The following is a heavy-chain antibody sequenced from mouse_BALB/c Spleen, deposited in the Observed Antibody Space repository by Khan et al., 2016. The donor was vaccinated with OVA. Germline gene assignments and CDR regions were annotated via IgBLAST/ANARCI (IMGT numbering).Heavy chain of an antibody. D-gene: IGHD2-12*01. V-gene: IGHV2-6-4*01. CDR2: IWGGGGT. J-gene: IGHJ4*01. CDR1: GFSLSRYN. CDR3: ARVYYSYYCYYAMDY. Sequence: QVQLKESGPGLVAPSQSLSITCTVSGFSLSRYNIHWVRQPPGKGLEWLGMIWGGGGTDYNSTLKSRLSISKDNYKSQVFLKMNSRQTDDTAMYYCARVYYSYYCYYAMDYWGQGTSVAVSS.